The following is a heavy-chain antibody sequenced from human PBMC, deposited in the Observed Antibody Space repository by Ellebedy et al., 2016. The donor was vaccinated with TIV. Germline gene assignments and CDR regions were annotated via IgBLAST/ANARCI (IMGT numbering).Heavy chain of an antibody. Sequence: GESLKISCAASGFTVSSNYMSWVRQAPGKGLEWVSVIYSGGSTYYEDSVKGRFTISRDNSKNTLYLQMNSLRAEDTAVYYCARSDAFDIWGQGTMVTVSS. CDR1: GFTVSSNY. CDR3: ARSDAFDI. J-gene: IGHJ3*02. V-gene: IGHV3-66*01. CDR2: IYSGGST.